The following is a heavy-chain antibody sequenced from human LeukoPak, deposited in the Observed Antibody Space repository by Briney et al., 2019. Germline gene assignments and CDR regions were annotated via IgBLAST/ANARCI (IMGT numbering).Heavy chain of an antibody. CDR3: ARKGQGSNWAAEYFQN. CDR2: ISGSGGTGT. J-gene: IGHJ1*01. CDR1: GFTFSSYA. D-gene: IGHD6-13*01. V-gene: IGHV3-23*01. Sequence: PGGSLRLSCAASGFTFSSYAMSWVRQAPGKGLEWVSAISGSGGTGTYYADSVKGRFTISRDNSKNTLYLQMSSLRAEDTAVYYCARKGQGSNWAAEYFQNWGQGTLVTVSS.